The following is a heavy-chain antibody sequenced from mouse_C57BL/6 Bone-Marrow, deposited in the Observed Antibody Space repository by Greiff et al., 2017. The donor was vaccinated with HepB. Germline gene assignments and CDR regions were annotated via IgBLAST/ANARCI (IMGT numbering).Heavy chain of an antibody. Sequence: EVHLVESEGGLVQPGSSMKLSCTASGFTFSDYYMAWVRQVPEKGLEWVANINYDGSSTYYLGSLKSRFIISRDNAKNILYLQMSSLKSEDTATYYCAREDTTVVLDYWGQGTTLTVSS. J-gene: IGHJ2*01. D-gene: IGHD1-1*01. CDR1: GFTFSDYY. CDR2: INYDGSST. V-gene: IGHV5-16*01. CDR3: AREDTTVVLDY.